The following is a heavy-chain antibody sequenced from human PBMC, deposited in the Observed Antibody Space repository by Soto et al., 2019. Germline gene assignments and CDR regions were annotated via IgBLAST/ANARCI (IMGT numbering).Heavy chain of an antibody. J-gene: IGHJ6*02. V-gene: IGHV4-39*07. CDR2: IYYTGRT. CDR1: GGSISTTEYY. D-gene: IGHD1-20*01. CDR3: AREGLTGTIGLYYYYGMDV. Sequence: SETLSLTCTVSGGSISTTEYYWGWIRQPPGKGLEWIGTIYYTGRTYYNPSLKSRVTISVDTSKNQFSLKLSSVTAADTAVYYCAREGLTGTIGLYYYYGMDVWGQGTTVTVSS.